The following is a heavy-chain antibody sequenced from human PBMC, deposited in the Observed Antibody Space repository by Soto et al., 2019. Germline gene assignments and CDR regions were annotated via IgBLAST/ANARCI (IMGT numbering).Heavy chain of an antibody. CDR3: ARGKKVNGGGGSCPPDYYDGMDG. D-gene: IGHD2-15*01. V-gene: IGHV1-69*01. Sequence: QVQLVQSATEVRKPGSSMKVSCRASGGTFRNYALNWVRQAPGQGLEWMGGIIPIYNTANYAEKFKGRVTITADESTSAAYMELRTLRSEATAVYYCARGKKVNGGGGSCPPDYYDGMDGWGQGTTVTVSS. J-gene: IGHJ6*02. CDR2: IIPIYNTA. CDR1: GGTFRNYA.